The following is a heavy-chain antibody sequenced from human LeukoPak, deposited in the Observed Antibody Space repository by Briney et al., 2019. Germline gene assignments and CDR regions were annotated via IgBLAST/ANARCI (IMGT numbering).Heavy chain of an antibody. Sequence: PGGSQRLSCAASGFTFCDSYMSWIRQAPGKGLEWVSYISASGNSIYYADSVKGRFTISRDNAKNSLYLQMNSLRVEDTAVYYCARDRRAGSGSYVDYWGQGTLVTVSS. D-gene: IGHD3-10*01. CDR1: GFTFCDSY. CDR3: ARDRRAGSGSYVDY. CDR2: ISASGNSI. J-gene: IGHJ4*02. V-gene: IGHV3-11*01.